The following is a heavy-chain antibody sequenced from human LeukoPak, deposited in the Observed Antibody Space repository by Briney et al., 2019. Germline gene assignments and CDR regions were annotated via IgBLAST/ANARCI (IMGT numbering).Heavy chain of an antibody. Sequence: QPGGSLRLSCAASGFTFSSYGMHWVRQAPGKGLEWVAFIRYDGSNKYYADSVKGRFTISRDNSKNTLYLQMNSLRAEDTAVYYCAKDKTPYPTNYYYMDIWGKGTTVTVSS. CDR2: IRYDGSNK. CDR1: GFTFSSYG. V-gene: IGHV3-30*02. J-gene: IGHJ6*03. D-gene: IGHD5-12*01. CDR3: AKDKTPYPTNYYYMDI.